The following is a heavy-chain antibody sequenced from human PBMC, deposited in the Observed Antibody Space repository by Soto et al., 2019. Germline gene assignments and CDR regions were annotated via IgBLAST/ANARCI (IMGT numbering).Heavy chain of an antibody. V-gene: IGHV3-15*01. D-gene: IGHD3-16*02. J-gene: IGHJ4*02. Sequence: GGSLRLSCAASGFTFSNAWMSWVRQAPGKGLEWVGRIKSKTDGGTTDYAAPVKGRFTCSRDDSKNTLYLQMNSLKTEDTAVYCCTTTLRLRELSEKSGSGYWGQGTLVTVSS. CDR3: TTTLRLRELSEKSGSGY. CDR1: GFTFSNAW. CDR2: IKSKTDGGTT.